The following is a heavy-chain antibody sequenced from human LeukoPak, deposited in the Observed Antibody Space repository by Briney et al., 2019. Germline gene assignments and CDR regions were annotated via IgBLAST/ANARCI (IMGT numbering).Heavy chain of an antibody. CDR1: GYSFTSYW. CDR2: IYPGDSDT. CDR3: ARRKSSGWSSRSKTGFDP. J-gene: IGHJ5*02. D-gene: IGHD6-19*01. V-gene: IGHV5-51*01. Sequence: GESLKISCKGSGYSFTSYWIGWVRQMPGKGLEWMGIIYPGDSDTRYSPSFQGQVTISADKSISTAYLQWSSLKASDTAMYYCARRKSSGWSSRSKTGFDPWGQGTLVTVSS.